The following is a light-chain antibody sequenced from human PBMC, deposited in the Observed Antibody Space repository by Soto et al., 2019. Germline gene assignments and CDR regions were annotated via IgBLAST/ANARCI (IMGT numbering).Light chain of an antibody. CDR3: QQYDSYSWT. Sequence: DIQMTQSPSTLTASVGDRVTITCRVSQSVTNFLAWYQQKPGKAPKLLIYDASTLEDGVPSRFSGSGSGTEFTLTISSLQTDDFASYYCQQYDSYSWTFGQGTKVDIK. CDR1: QSVTNF. CDR2: DAS. V-gene: IGKV1-5*01. J-gene: IGKJ1*01.